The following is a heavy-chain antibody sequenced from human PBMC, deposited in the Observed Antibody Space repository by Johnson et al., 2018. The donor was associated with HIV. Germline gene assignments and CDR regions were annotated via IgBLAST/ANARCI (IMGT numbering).Heavy chain of an antibody. Sequence: QVQLVESGGGVVQPGRSLRLSCAASGFTFSNYGMHWVRQAPGKGLEWVAVVSYDGNNRNYADSVKGRFTISRENAKNSLYLQMNSLRAGDTAVYYCARSIGKYAFDIWGQGTMVTVSS. V-gene: IGHV3-33*08. J-gene: IGHJ3*02. CDR3: ARSIGKYAFDI. D-gene: IGHD3-10*01. CDR2: VSYDGNNR. CDR1: GFTFSNYG.